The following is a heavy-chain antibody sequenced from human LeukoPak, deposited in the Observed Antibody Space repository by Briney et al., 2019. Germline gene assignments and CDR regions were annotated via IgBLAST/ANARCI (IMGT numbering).Heavy chain of an antibody. D-gene: IGHD2-2*01. CDR3: SSTNFYLEY. CDR1: SGSFSAYW. CDR2: INHSGNA. Sequence: SETLSLTCTVSSGSFSAYWRSWVRQPPGKGLEWIGEINHSGNANYNPSLKSRVTISVDTSKNQFSLKLSSVTASDTAVYYCSSTNFYLEYWGLGRLVTVSS. J-gene: IGHJ4*02. V-gene: IGHV4-34*01.